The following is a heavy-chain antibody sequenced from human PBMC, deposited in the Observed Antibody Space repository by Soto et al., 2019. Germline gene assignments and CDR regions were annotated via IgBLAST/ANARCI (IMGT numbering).Heavy chain of an antibody. CDR1: GGSISSYY. Sequence: QVQLQESGPGLVKPSETLSLTCTVSGGSISSYYWSWIRQPPGKGLEWIGYIYYSGSTNYNPSLKSRVTISVDTSKNQFSLKPSSVTAADTAVYYCAGVYGDYLDYWGQGTLVTVSS. V-gene: IGHV4-59*01. CDR2: IYYSGST. D-gene: IGHD4-17*01. CDR3: AGVYGDYLDY. J-gene: IGHJ4*02.